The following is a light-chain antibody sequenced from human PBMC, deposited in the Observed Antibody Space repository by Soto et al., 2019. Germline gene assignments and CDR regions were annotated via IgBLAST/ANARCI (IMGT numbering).Light chain of an antibody. V-gene: IGLV1-47*01. J-gene: IGLJ1*01. Sequence: QSVLTQPPSTSGTPGQRVSISCSGSSSNIGNNYVYWYQQFPGTAPNLLVYRNNQRASGVPDRVSGSKSDTSASLAISGLRSEDEADYYCAAWDDSLSYVFGTGTKVTVL. CDR1: SSNIGNNY. CDR2: RNN. CDR3: AAWDDSLSYV.